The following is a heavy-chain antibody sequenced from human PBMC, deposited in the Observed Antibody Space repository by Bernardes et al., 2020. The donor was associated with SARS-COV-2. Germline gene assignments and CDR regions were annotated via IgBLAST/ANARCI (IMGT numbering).Heavy chain of an antibody. J-gene: IGHJ2*01. D-gene: IGHD6-19*01. CDR2: ISVDGTTT. V-gene: IGHV3-74*01. CDR1: GFILSDYW. Sequence: GGSLRLSCEASGFILSDYWMHWVRQVPGKGLVWVSRISVDGTTTNYADSVKGRFTVSRDKAKNTLYLQMNNLRVEDTAVYYCGKRAVTGSRWYFDRWGRGTLVTVSS. CDR3: GKRAVTGSRWYFDR.